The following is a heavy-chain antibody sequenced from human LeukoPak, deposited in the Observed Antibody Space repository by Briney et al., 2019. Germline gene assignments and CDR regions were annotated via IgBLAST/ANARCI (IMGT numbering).Heavy chain of an antibody. Sequence: GGSLRLSCAASGFTFSSYGMHWVRQAPGKGLEWVGRIKSKTDGGTTDYAAPVKGRFTISRDDSKNTLYLQMNSLTTEDTAVYFCAHRDTTMVRVDYWGQGTLVTVSS. CDR1: GFTFSSYG. J-gene: IGHJ4*02. CDR2: IKSKTDGGTT. V-gene: IGHV3-15*01. CDR3: AHRDTTMVRVDY. D-gene: IGHD5-18*01.